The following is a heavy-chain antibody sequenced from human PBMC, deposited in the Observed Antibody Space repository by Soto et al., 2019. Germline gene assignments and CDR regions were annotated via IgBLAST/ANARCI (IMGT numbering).Heavy chain of an antibody. CDR1: GYTFTTYA. V-gene: IGHV1-3*01. J-gene: IGHJ3*02. CDR2: INAGNGNT. D-gene: IGHD6-19*01. Sequence: ASVKVSCKASGYTFTTYAIHWVRQAPGQRLEWMGWINAGNGNTKYSQKFKGRVTITRDTSASTAYMELSSLRSEDTAVYYCARGIAGIAVADSLAFDIWGQGTMVTVSS. CDR3: ARGIAGIAVADSLAFDI.